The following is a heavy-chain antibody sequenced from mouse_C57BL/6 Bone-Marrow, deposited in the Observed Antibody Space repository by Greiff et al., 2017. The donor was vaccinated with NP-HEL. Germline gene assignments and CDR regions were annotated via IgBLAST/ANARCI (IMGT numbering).Heavy chain of an antibody. CDR3: ARPYDGYYGYFDY. V-gene: IGHV5-6*01. J-gene: IGHJ2*01. D-gene: IGHD2-3*01. CDR2: ISSGGSYT. Sequence: EVKLVESGGDLVKPGGSLKLSCAASGFTFSSYGMSWVRQTPDKRLEWVATISSGGSYTYYPDSLKGRFTISRDNAKNTLYLQMSSLKSEDTAMYYCARPYDGYYGYFDYWGQGTTLTVSS. CDR1: GFTFSSYG.